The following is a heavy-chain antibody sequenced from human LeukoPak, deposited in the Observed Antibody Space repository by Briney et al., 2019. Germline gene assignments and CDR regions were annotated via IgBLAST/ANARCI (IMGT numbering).Heavy chain of an antibody. Sequence: PSETLSLTCTVSGGSISSGGYSWSWIRQHPGKGLEWIGYIYYSGSTYYNPSLKSRVTISVDTSKNQFSLKLSSVTAADTAVYYCARDQMDDSDAFDIWGQGTMVTVSS. CDR2: IYYSGST. CDR3: ARDQMDDSDAFDI. D-gene: IGHD5-24*01. V-gene: IGHV4-31*03. J-gene: IGHJ3*02. CDR1: GGSISSGGYS.